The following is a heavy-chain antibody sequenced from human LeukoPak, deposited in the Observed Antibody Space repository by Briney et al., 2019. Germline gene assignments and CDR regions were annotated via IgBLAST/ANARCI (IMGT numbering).Heavy chain of an antibody. V-gene: IGHV3-74*01. CDR1: GFSFSTTW. CDR2: INSDGTGI. CDR3: AKDHDSSGYQPNWFDP. Sequence: GGSLRLSCAASGFSFSTTWMHWVRQAPGKGLVWVARINSDGTGIIYADSVKGRFTISRDNSKNTLYLQMNSLRAEDTAVYYCAKDHDSSGYQPNWFDPWGQGTLVTVSS. D-gene: IGHD3-22*01. J-gene: IGHJ5*02.